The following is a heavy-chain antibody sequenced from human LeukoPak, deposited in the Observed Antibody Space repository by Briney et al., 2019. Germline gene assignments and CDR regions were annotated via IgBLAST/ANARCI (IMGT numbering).Heavy chain of an antibody. D-gene: IGHD4-17*01. Sequence: SETLSLTCTVSGASISSSSSSWGWVRPPPGQGPEWIGSIYYSGLTYDNPSLKSRVSISVDPSKNHFSLKVSSVTAADTAVYYCASGTFDDYGDYDRGDYFDHWGQGTLVTVSS. V-gene: IGHV4-39*02. CDR1: GASISSSSSS. J-gene: IGHJ4*02. CDR2: IYYSGLT. CDR3: ASGTFDDYGDYDRGDYFDH.